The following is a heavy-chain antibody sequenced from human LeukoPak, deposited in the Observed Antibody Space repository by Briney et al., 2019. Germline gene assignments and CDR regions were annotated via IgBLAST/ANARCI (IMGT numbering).Heavy chain of an antibody. D-gene: IGHD6-19*01. CDR1: GFTFSIYE. CDR2: ISSSGSTI. CDR3: ASQKGRIAVAVDY. J-gene: IGHJ4*02. Sequence: PGGSLRLSCAASGFTFSIYEMNWVRQAPGKGLEWVSYISSSGSTIYYADSVEGRFTISRDNAKNSLYLQMNSLRAEDTAVYYCASQKGRIAVAVDYWGQGTLVTVSS. V-gene: IGHV3-48*03.